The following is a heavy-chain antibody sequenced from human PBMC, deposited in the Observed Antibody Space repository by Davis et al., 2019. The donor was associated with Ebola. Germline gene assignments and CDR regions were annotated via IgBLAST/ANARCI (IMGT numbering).Heavy chain of an antibody. CDR3: ARRSLATNGAIDY. J-gene: IGHJ4*02. V-gene: IGHV4-59*01. CDR2: IYYSGST. Sequence: PGGSLRLSCTVSGGSISSYYWSWIRQPPGKGLEWIGYIYYSGSTNYNPSLKSRVTISIDTSKNQFSLKLSSVTAADTAVYYCARRSLATNGAIDYWGQGTLLTVSS. CDR1: GGSISSYY. D-gene: IGHD1-26*01.